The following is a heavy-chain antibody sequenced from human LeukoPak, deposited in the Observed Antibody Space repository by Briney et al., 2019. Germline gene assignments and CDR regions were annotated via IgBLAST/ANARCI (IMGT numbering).Heavy chain of an antibody. J-gene: IGHJ4*02. Sequence: SETLSLPCTVSGGSQSSMSVHWAWIRKSPGEGVEWIGRIYYSGTNYYNPSLESRITLSLHTPKNQSSLKVNRVTAADVVVYYCARLNTSIFRRGYQYFDYWGQGSLVTVSS. V-gene: IGHV4-39*01. CDR1: GGSQSSMSVH. CDR3: ARLNTSIFRRGYQYFDY. D-gene: IGHD2-2*01. CDR2: IYYSGTN.